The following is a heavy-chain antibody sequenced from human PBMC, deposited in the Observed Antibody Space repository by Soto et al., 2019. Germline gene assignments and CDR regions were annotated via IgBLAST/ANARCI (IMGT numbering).Heavy chain of an antibody. J-gene: IGHJ4*02. D-gene: IGHD6-13*01. V-gene: IGHV4-39*01. CDR2: IYYSGST. CDR1: GGSISSSSYY. Sequence: SETLSLTCTVSGGSISSSSYYWGWIRQPPGKGLEWIGSIYYSGSTYYNPSLKSRVTISVDTSKNQFSLKLSSVTAADTAVYYCARRVLYSSSWYLFDYWGQGTLVTVSS. CDR3: ARRVLYSSSWYLFDY.